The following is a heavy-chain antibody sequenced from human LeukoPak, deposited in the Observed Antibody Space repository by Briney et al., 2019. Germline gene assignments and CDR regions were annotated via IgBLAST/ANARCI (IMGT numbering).Heavy chain of an antibody. CDR2: INPNSGGT. D-gene: IGHD3-10*01. V-gene: IGHV1-2*06. Sequence: ASVKLSCKASGYTFTGYYMHWVRQAPGQGLEWMGRINPNSGGTNYAQKFQGRVTMTRDTSISTAYMELSRLRSDDTAVYYCARVTYGSGSYYIDYWGQGTLVTVSS. J-gene: IGHJ4*02. CDR3: ARVTYGSGSYYIDY. CDR1: GYTFTGYY.